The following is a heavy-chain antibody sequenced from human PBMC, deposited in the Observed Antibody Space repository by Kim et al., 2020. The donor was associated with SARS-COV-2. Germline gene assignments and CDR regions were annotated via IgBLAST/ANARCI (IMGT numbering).Heavy chain of an antibody. CDR2: IYSDGTTK. V-gene: IGHV3-23*03. D-gene: IGHD3-3*02. Sequence: GGSLRLSCVASGFTFSSYAMSWLRQDPGKGLEWVSVIYSDGTTKFYVGSVMGRFTVSRDNSKDTLFLQMNNLRAEDTAVYFCAKDHFRSSGDFWGQGTLV. CDR1: GFTFSSYA. J-gene: IGHJ4*02. CDR3: AKDHFRSSGDF.